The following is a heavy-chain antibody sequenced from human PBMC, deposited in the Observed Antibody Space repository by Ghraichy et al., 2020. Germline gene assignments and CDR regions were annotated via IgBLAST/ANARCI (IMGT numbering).Heavy chain of an antibody. CDR2: ISSSSSTI. D-gene: IGHD3/OR15-3a*01. CDR1: GFTFSSYS. V-gene: IGHV3-48*02. CDR3: AREEVGRYYYYYGMDV. Sequence: GGSLRLSCAASGFTFSSYSMNWVRQAPGKGLEWVSYISSSSSTIYYADSVKGRFTISRDNAKNSLYLQMNSLRDEDTAVYYCAREEVGRYYYYYGMDVWGQGTTVTVSS. J-gene: IGHJ6*02.